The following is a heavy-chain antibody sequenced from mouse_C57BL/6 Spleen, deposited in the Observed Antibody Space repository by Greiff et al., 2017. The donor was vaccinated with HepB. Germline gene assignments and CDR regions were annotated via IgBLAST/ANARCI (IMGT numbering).Heavy chain of an antibody. CDR2: INPNNGGT. V-gene: IGHV1-26*01. Sequence: EVQLQQSGPELVKPGASVKISCKASGYTFTDYYMNWVKQSHGKSLEWIGDINPNNGGTSYNQKFKGKATVTVDTSSSTAYMELRSLTSEDSAVYYCARPGSSYIAMDYWGQGTSVTVSS. CDR3: ARPGSSYIAMDY. D-gene: IGHD1-1*01. J-gene: IGHJ4*01. CDR1: GYTFTDYY.